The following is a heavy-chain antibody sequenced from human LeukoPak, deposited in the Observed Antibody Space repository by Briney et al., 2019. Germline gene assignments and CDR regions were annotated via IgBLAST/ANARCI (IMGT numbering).Heavy chain of an antibody. V-gene: IGHV3-7*01. Sequence: GGSLRLSCAASGFSFSDSWMTWIRQAPGKGLEWVANINEDGSGKYFVDSVKGRFTISRDNAKNSLYLQMNSLRAEDTAVYYCARNPGIAARRGNYYYMDSWGKGTTVTVSS. CDR3: ARNPGIAARRGNYYYMDS. J-gene: IGHJ6*03. D-gene: IGHD6-6*01. CDR1: GFSFSDSW. CDR2: INEDGSGK.